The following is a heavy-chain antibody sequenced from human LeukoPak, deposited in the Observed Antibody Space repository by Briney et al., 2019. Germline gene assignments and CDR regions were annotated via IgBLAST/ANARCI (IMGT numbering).Heavy chain of an antibody. J-gene: IGHJ5*02. D-gene: IGHD3-16*01. CDR1: GYNLTDYY. V-gene: IGHV1-2*02. Sequence: ASVKVSCKASGYNLTDYYMHWVRQAPGQGLEWMGWMNPNSGGTIYAQKFQGRVTMTRDTSISTAYMELNRLRSDDTAVYFCARAWEIWGIDPWGQGTLVIVSS. CDR3: ARAWEIWGIDP. CDR2: MNPNSGGT.